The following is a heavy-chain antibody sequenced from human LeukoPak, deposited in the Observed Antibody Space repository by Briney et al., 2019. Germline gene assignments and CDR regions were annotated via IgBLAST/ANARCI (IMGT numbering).Heavy chain of an antibody. CDR3: ARDFHYAVGLQDY. D-gene: IGHD6-19*01. CDR1: GFTFSSYS. V-gene: IGHV3-48*04. Sequence: GGSLRLSCAASGFTFSSYSMNWVRQAPGKGPEWVSYISSRSTTIYYADSVKGRFTISRDNAKNSLYLQMNSLRAEDTAVYYCARDFHYAVGLQDYWGQGTLVTVSS. J-gene: IGHJ4*02. CDR2: ISSRSTTI.